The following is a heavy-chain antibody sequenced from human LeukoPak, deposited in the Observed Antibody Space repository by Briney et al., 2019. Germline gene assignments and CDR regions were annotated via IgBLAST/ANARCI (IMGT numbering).Heavy chain of an antibody. CDR1: GGSFSGYY. CDR2: INHSGST. J-gene: IGHJ6*02. Sequence: SETLSLTCAVYGGSFSGYYWSWIRQPPGKGLEWIGEINHSGSTNYNPSLKSRVTISVDTSKNQFSLKLSSVTAADTAVYYCARALYDSSGPLPWHYYGMDVWGQGTTVTVSS. D-gene: IGHD3-22*01. CDR3: ARALYDSSGPLPWHYYGMDV. V-gene: IGHV4-34*01.